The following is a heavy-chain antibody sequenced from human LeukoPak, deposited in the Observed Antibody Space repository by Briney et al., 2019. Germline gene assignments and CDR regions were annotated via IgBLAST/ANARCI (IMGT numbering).Heavy chain of an antibody. D-gene: IGHD5-18*01. CDR1: GGTFSSYA. Sequence: GSSVKVSCKASGGTFSSYAISWVRQAPGQGLEWMGGIIPIFGTANYAQKFQGRVTITADESTSTAYMELSSLRSEDTAVYYCARVGYSYGYWSDYWGQGTLVTVSS. CDR3: ARVGYSYGYWSDY. J-gene: IGHJ4*02. V-gene: IGHV1-69*01. CDR2: IIPIFGTA.